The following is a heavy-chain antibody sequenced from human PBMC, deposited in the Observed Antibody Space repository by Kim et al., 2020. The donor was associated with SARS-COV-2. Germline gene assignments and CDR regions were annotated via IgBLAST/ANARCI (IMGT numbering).Heavy chain of an antibody. CDR1: GFTFGDYA. J-gene: IGHJ4*02. CDR3: TRVPGSSDY. D-gene: IGHD1-26*01. Sequence: GGSLRLSCTASGFTFGDYAMSWIRQAPGKGLEWVGFIRSKAYGGTTEYAASVKGRFTISRDDSKSIAYLQMNSLKTEDTAVYYCTRVPGSSDYWGQGTLVTVSS. CDR2: IRSKAYGGTT. V-gene: IGHV3-49*03.